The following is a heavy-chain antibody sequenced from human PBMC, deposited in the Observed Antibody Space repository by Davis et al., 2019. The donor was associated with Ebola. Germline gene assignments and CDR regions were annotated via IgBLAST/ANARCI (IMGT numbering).Heavy chain of an antibody. CDR1: GGTFSSYA. CDR3: ARLHYYGMDV. V-gene: IGHV1-69*10. CDR2: IIPILGIA. Sequence: SVKVSCKASGGTFSSYAISWVRQAPGQGLEWMGGIIPILGIANYAQKFQGRVTITADESTSTAYMELSSLRSEDTAVYYCARLHYYGMDVWGQGTTVTVSS. J-gene: IGHJ6*02.